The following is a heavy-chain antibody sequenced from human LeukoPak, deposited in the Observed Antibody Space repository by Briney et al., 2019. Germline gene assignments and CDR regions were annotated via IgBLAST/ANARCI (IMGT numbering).Heavy chain of an antibody. V-gene: IGHV3-21*01. CDR1: GFTFSSYS. CDR2: ISSSSSYI. CDR3: ARDLNYDSSGYPGN. Sequence: GGSLRLSCAASGFTFSSYSMNWVRQAPGKGLEWVSSISSSSSYIYYADSVKGRFTISRDNAKNSLYLQMNSLRAGDTAVYYCARDLNYDSSGYPGNWGQGTLVTVSS. D-gene: IGHD3-22*01. J-gene: IGHJ4*02.